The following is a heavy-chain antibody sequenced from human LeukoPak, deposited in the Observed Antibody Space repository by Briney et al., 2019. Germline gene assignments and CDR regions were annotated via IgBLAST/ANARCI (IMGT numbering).Heavy chain of an antibody. CDR1: GFTFSSYS. J-gene: IGHJ5*02. D-gene: IGHD3-10*01. Sequence: GGSLRLSCAASGFTFSSYSMNWVRQAPGKGLEWVSSISSSSSYIYYADSVKGRFTISRDNAKNPLYLQMNSLRAEDTAVYYCARVSGSGSYYKTWGQGTLVTVSS. V-gene: IGHV3-21*01. CDR3: ARVSGSGSYYKT. CDR2: ISSSSSYI.